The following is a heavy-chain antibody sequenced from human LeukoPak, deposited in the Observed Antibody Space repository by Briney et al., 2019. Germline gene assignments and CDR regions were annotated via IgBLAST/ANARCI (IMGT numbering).Heavy chain of an antibody. J-gene: IGHJ4*02. CDR2: ISSNGGST. CDR3: ARARYDSSGYVFDY. V-gene: IGHV3-64*01. D-gene: IGHD3-22*01. CDR1: GFTFSSYA. Sequence: PGGSLRLSCAASGFTFSSYAMHWVRQAPGKGLEYVSAISSNGGSTYYANSVKGRFTISRDNSKNTLYLQMGSLRAEDMAVYYRARARYDSSGYVFDYWGQGTLVTVSS.